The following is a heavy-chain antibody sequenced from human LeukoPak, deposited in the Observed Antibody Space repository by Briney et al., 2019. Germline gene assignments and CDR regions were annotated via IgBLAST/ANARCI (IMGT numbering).Heavy chain of an antibody. J-gene: IGHJ6*02. D-gene: IGHD3-16*02. CDR2: ISAYNGNT. CDR3: ARDRLVYGMDV. Sequence: GASVKVSCKASGYTFTSYGISWVRQAPGQGLEWMGWISAYNGNTNYAQKLQGRVTMTTDTSTSTAHMELRSLRSDDTAVYYCARDRLVYGMDVWGQGTTVTVSS. CDR1: GYTFTSYG. V-gene: IGHV1-18*01.